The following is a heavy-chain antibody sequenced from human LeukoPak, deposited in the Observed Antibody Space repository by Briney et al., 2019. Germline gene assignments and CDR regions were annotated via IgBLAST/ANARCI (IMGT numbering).Heavy chain of an antibody. CDR1: VYTFTVYY. D-gene: IGHD6-6*01. J-gene: IGHJ4*02. CDR2: INPNSGGT. CDR3: ATYSSSSFDY. Sequence: GASVKVSRKASVYTFTVYYMHWVRQAPGQGLEWVGWINPNSGGTNYAQKFQGRVTMTRDTSISTAYMELSRLRSDDTAVYYCATYSSSSFDYWGQGTLVTVSS. V-gene: IGHV1-2*02.